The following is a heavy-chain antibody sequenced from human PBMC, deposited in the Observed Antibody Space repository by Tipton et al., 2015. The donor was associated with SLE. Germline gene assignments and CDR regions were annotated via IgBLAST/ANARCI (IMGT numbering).Heavy chain of an antibody. D-gene: IGHD5-18*01. J-gene: IGHJ2*01. CDR3: SRTAGRSVKLWYFDL. V-gene: IGHV4-59*12. CDR2: VYYVGST. CDR1: GDSIGTYY. Sequence: GLVKPSETLSLACTVSGDSIGTYYWNWIRQSPGKGLEWIGNVYYVGSTNYNPSLKGRVTISVATSRNQFSLKLSSVTDVDTAVYYCSRTAGRSVKLWYFDLWGRGTLVTVSS.